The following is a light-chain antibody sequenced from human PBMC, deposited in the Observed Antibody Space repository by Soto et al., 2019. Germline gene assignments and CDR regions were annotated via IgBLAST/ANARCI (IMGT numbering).Light chain of an antibody. CDR1: SSNIGARYD. V-gene: IGLV1-40*01. CDR2: SNI. CDR3: QSYDTSLSGVI. Sequence: QSVLTQPPSVSGAPGQRVTISCTGSSSNIGARYDVHWYQQVPGTAPKLLIYSNIKRPSGVPDRFSGSKSGASASLAISGLQADDEADYYCQSYDTSLSGVIFGGGTQLTVL. J-gene: IGLJ2*01.